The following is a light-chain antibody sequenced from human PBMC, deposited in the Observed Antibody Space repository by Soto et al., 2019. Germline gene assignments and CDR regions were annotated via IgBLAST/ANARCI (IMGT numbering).Light chain of an antibody. CDR3: QHYVNWPLT. Sequence: EIVLTQSPATLSVSPGEGVTLSCRASQGIGSTLAWYQQKPGQTPRLLIYDTSTRATGVPARFSGSASGTEFTLTITSLQSEDFVVYYCQHYVNWPLTFGGGTRVENK. CDR1: QGIGST. J-gene: IGKJ4*01. CDR2: DTS. V-gene: IGKV3-15*01.